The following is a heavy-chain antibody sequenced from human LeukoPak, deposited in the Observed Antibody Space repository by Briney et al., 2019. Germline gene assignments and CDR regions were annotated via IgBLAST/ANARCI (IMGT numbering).Heavy chain of an antibody. V-gene: IGHV4-61*02. Sequence: SETLSLTCTVSGGSISSGSYYWSWIRQPAGKGLEWIGRIYTSGSTNYNPSLKSRVTMSVDTSKNQFSLKLSSVTAADTAVYYCARDKRGGSGSHRSYYYYMDVWGKGTTVTISS. CDR1: GGSISSGSYY. CDR2: IYTSGST. CDR3: ARDKRGGSGSHRSYYYYMDV. D-gene: IGHD3-10*01. J-gene: IGHJ6*03.